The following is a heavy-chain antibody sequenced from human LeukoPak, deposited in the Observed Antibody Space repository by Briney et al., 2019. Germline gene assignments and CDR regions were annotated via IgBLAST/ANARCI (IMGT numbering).Heavy chain of an antibody. CDR1: GYSFTSYW. CDR3: ARQRGRLGPNYYYYYMDV. Sequence: GESLKISCKGSGYSFTSYWIGWVRQMPGKGLEWMGIIYPGDSDTRYSPSFQGQVTISADKSISTAYLQWSSLKASDTAMYYCARQRGRLGPNYYYYYMDVWGKGTTVTVSS. CDR2: IYPGDSDT. J-gene: IGHJ6*03. D-gene: IGHD2-15*01. V-gene: IGHV5-51*01.